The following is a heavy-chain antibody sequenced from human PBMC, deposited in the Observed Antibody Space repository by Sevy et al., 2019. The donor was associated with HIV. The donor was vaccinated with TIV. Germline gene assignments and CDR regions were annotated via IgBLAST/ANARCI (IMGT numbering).Heavy chain of an antibody. CDR2: INPSGGST. J-gene: IGHJ6*02. CDR3: SRDRKPSPSTHDSRSLGYYSAMDV. D-gene: IGHD3-22*01. V-gene: IGHV1-46*03. Sequence: ASVKVSCKASGYTFTSYYMHWVQQAPGQGLEWMGIINPSGGSTSYAQKFQGRVTMTRDTSTSTVYMELSSLRSEDTAVYYCSRDRKPSPSTHDSRSLGYYSAMDVWGQGTTVTVSS. CDR1: GYTFTSYY.